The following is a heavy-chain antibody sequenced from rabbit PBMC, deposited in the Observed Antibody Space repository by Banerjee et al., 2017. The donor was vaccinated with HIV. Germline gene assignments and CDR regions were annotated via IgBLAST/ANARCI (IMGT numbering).Heavy chain of an antibody. V-gene: IGHV1S40*01. CDR2: IGSSDTT. D-gene: IGHD1-1*01. CDR3: ARWGGSNGYYL. J-gene: IGHJ4*01. CDR1: GIDFSSDT. Sequence: QSLEESGGDLVKPGASLTLTCTASGIDFSSDTMCWVRQAPGKGLEWIACIGSSDTTYYATWAKGRFTISKTSSTTVTLQMTSLTGADTATYFCARWGGSNGYYLWGPGTLVTVS.